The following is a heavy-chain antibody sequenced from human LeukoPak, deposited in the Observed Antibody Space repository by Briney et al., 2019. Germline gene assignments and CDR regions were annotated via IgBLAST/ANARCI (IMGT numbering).Heavy chain of an antibody. CDR3: ATALWSRWLMDY. V-gene: IGHV1-24*01. D-gene: IGHD4-23*01. Sequence: ASVKVSCKVSGYTLTGLSMHWVRQAPGKGLEWMGGFDPEDGETIYAQKFQGRVTMTEDTSTDTAYMELSSLRSEDTAVYYCATALWSRWLMDYWGQGTLVTVSS. J-gene: IGHJ4*02. CDR2: FDPEDGET. CDR1: GYTLTGLS.